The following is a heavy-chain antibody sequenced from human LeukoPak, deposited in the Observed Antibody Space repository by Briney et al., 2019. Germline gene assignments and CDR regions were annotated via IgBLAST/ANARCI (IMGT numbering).Heavy chain of an antibody. J-gene: IGHJ4*02. Sequence: PSETLSLTCTVSGDSISSTSYYWGWIRQPPGKGLEWIGNIHYGGSTYYNPSLKSRVTISLGTSKNQFSLKLSSVTAADTAAYYCVSVDTVPTTWDLGYWGQGTLVTVSS. CDR2: IHYGGST. CDR1: GDSISSTSYY. V-gene: IGHV4-39*07. CDR3: VSVDTVPTTWDLGY. D-gene: IGHD5-12*01.